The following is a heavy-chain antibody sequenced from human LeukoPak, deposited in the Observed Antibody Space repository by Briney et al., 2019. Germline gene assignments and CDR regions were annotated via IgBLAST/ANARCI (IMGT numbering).Heavy chain of an antibody. CDR3: VREGFYFFDF. J-gene: IGHJ4*01. CDR1: GFTFSSYW. V-gene: IGHV3-74*01. CDR2: INSDGSST. Sequence: GGSLRLSCAASGFTFSSYWMHWVRQAPGKGLVWVSRINSDGSSTSYADSVKGRFTISRDNAKNTLYLQMDSLRAEDSATYYCVREGFYFFDFWGQGTLVTVSS.